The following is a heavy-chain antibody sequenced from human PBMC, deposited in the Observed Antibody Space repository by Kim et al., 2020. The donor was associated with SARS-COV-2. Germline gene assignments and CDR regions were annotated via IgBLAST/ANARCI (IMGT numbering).Heavy chain of an antibody. D-gene: IGHD3-22*01. V-gene: IGHV3-23*01. CDR3: AKERVTMIVVVAADY. J-gene: IGHJ4*02. Sequence: DAVTGRFTISRDNSKNTLYLQMNSLRAEDTAVYYCAKERVTMIVVVAADYWGQGTLVTVSS.